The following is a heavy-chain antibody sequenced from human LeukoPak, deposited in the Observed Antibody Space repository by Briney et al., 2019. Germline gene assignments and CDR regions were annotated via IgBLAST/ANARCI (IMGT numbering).Heavy chain of an antibody. CDR3: VRSTFIVS. D-gene: IGHD2-21*01. V-gene: IGHV3-23*01. J-gene: IGHJ5*02. Sequence: TGGSLRLSCAASGFTFTTSAMRWVRQAPGKGLEWVSAISDNARDTYYADSVKGRFTISRDNSKNTLYLQMNSLRAEDTALYYCVRSTFIVSWGQGTLVTVSS. CDR1: GFTFTTSA. CDR2: ISDNARDT.